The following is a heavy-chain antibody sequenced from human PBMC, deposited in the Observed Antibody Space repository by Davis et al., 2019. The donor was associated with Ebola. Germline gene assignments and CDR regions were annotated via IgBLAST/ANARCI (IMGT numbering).Heavy chain of an antibody. D-gene: IGHD6-19*01. CDR2: ISDGSRNT. CDR3: TTRLVNHFDY. V-gene: IGHV3-23*01. CDR1: GYTFTGDS. Sequence: SCKASGYTFTGDSMHWVRQAPGKGLEWVSTISDGSRNTHYADSVRGRFTISRDDSKSTVFLQMNALRAEDTALYYCTTRLVNHFDYWGQGTLVTVSS. J-gene: IGHJ4*02.